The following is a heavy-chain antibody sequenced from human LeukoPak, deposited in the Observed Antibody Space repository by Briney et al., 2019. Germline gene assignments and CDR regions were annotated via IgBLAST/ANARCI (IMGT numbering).Heavy chain of an antibody. D-gene: IGHD3-22*01. Sequence: GGSLRLSCAASGFTFDDYGMSWVRQAPGEGLEWVSGINWSGGSTGYADSVKGRFTISRDNAKNSLYLQMKSLRTEDTALYYCARSDSSGYNYVTDYWGQGTLVTVSS. J-gene: IGHJ4*02. CDR1: GFTFDDYG. CDR3: ARSDSSGYNYVTDY. V-gene: IGHV3-20*04. CDR2: INWSGGST.